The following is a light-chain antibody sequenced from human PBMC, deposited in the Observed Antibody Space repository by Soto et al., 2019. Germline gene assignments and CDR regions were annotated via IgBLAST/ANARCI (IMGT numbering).Light chain of an antibody. Sequence: EMVMTQSPATLSVSPGERATLFCSASQSVSSSYLAWYQQKPGQAPRLLIYGASSRATGIPDRFSGSGSGTEFTLTISSLQSEDFALYYCQQYNNWPPITFGQGTRLEIK. V-gene: IGKV3D-15*01. CDR1: QSVSSSY. CDR3: QQYNNWPPIT. J-gene: IGKJ5*01. CDR2: GAS.